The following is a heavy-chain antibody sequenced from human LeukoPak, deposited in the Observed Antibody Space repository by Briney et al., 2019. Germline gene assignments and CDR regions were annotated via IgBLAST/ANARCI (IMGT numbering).Heavy chain of an antibody. CDR1: GFSLSTRGMC. Sequence: SGPTLVNPTQTLTLTCTFSGFSLSTRGMCVSWIRQPPGKALEWFARIDWDNEKYYSPSLKTRLTISRDTSKNRVVLTMTNMDPVYTATYYCARHYFDTSGYYYVFDYWGQGALVTVSS. V-gene: IGHV2-70*11. J-gene: IGHJ4*02. D-gene: IGHD3-22*01. CDR2: IDWDNEK. CDR3: ARHYFDTSGYYYVFDY.